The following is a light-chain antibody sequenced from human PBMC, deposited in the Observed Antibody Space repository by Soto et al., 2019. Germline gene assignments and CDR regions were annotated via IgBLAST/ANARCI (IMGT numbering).Light chain of an antibody. CDR2: GAS. J-gene: IGKJ5*01. CDR3: QQYNNWPAIT. V-gene: IGKV3-15*01. Sequence: EIVMTQSPATLSVSPGEIATLSCRASQSVSSNFAWYQQKHGQAPRVLIYGASTLTTGSPARCSGSGAGTDFTLTISSLQSEDFAVYYCQQYNNWPAITCGQGTRLDIK. CDR1: QSVSSN.